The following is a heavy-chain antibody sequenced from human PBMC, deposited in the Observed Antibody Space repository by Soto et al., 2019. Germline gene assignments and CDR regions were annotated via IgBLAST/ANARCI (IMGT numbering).Heavy chain of an antibody. Sequence: TSEALSLTCTFSAGSLSSGGYYSSWIRQQPGKGLEWIGYIYYSGSTYYNPSLKSRVTISVDTSKTQFSLMLSSVAAADTAVNYCARGEYSRSWTSASYWGQGTLVNVSS. D-gene: IGHD6-13*01. CDR2: IYYSGST. CDR3: ARGEYSRSWTSASY. CDR1: AGSLSSGGYY. J-gene: IGHJ4*02. V-gene: IGHV4-31*03.